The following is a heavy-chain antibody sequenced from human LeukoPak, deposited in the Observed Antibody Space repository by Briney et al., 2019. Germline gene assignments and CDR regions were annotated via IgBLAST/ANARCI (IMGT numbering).Heavy chain of an antibody. CDR3: ARVNSMRGSSSYLGY. CDR1: GYSISSGYY. J-gene: IGHJ4*02. CDR2: IYHSGST. D-gene: IGHD6-6*01. V-gene: IGHV4-38-2*01. Sequence: SETLSLTCAVSGYSISSGYYWGWIRQPPGKGLEWIGSIYHSGSTYYNPSLKSRVTISVDTSKNQFSLKLSSVTVADTAVYYCARVNSMRGSSSYLGYWGQGTLVTVSS.